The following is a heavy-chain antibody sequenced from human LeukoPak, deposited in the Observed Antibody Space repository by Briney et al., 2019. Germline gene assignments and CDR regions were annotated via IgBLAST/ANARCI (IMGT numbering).Heavy chain of an antibody. D-gene: IGHD3-16*02. J-gene: IGHJ4*02. CDR1: GFTFSNYE. CDR2: ISSSGTAI. CDR3: ARLTFGGVIGFDY. Sequence: SGGSLRLSCAASGFTFSNYEMNWVRQAPGKGLEWVSYISSSGTAIYYADSVKGRFTISRDNAKNSLYLQMNSLRAEDTAVYYCARLTFGGVIGFDYWGQGTLVTVSS. V-gene: IGHV3-48*03.